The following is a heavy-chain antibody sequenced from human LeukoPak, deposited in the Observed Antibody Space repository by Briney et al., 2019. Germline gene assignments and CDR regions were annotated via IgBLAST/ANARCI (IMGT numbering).Heavy chain of an antibody. V-gene: IGHV1-8*01. CDR3: ARRVRGVVIFSRAQGSFDL. Sequence: ASVKVSCRASGYTFTNYDINWVRQATGQGLEWMGWMHPSNGDTGYAQKFQGRVTMTRNTSTTTAYMELSSLRSDDTAVYYCARRVRGVVIFSRAQGSFDLWGQGTLVTVSS. J-gene: IGHJ3*01. D-gene: IGHD3-10*01. CDR1: GYTFTNYD. CDR2: MHPSNGDT.